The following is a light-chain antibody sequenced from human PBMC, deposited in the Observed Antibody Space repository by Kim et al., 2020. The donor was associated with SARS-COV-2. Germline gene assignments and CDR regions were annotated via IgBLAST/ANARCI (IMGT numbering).Light chain of an antibody. V-gene: IGKV3-11*01. J-gene: IGKJ2*01. CDR2: DAS. Sequence: LSPGQRSTLSWRASQSVSSYFAWYQQKPGQPPRLLIYDASNRAPGIPSRFSGSGSVTAFTLTISSLAPEDFAVYYCQQRNNLPPYTFGQGTKLEI. CDR3: QQRNNLPPYT. CDR1: QSVSSY.